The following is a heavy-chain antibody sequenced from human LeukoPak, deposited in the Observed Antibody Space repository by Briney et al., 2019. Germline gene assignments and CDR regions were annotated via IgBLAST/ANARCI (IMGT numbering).Heavy chain of an antibody. J-gene: IGHJ5*02. CDR3: ARLTGSYDSSGYPTHNWFDP. Sequence: GESLKISCKGSGYSFTSYWIGWVRQMPGKGLEWMGIIYPGDSDTRYSPSFQGQVTISADKSISTAYLQWSSLKASDTAMYYCARLTGSYDSSGYPTHNWFDPWGQGTLVTVSS. CDR1: GYSFTSYW. V-gene: IGHV5-51*01. CDR2: IYPGDSDT. D-gene: IGHD3-22*01.